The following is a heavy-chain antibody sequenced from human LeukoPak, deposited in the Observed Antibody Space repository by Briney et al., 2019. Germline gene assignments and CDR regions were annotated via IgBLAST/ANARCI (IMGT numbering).Heavy chain of an antibody. CDR1: GFTFSSYG. V-gene: IGHV3-30*03. J-gene: IGHJ6*02. D-gene: IGHD6-13*01. CDR2: ISYDGSNK. CDR3: AREIAALLIYGMDV. Sequence: RPGRSLRLSCAASGFTFSSYGMHWVRQAPGKGLEWVAVISYDGSNKYYADSVKGRFTISRDNSKNTLYLQMNSLRAEDTAVYYCAREIAALLIYGMDVWGQGTTVTVSS.